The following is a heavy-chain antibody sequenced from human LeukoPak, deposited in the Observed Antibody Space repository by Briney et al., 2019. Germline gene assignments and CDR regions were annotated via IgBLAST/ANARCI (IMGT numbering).Heavy chain of an antibody. CDR1: GYTFTSYA. J-gene: IGHJ5*02. D-gene: IGHD2-2*01. CDR2: ISAYNGNT. CDR3: AKGPSGYCSSTSCYVPFDP. Sequence: ASVKVSCKASGYTFTSYAMHWVRQAPGQRLEWMGWISAYNGNTNYAQKLQGRVTMTTDTSTSTAYMELRSLRSDDTAVYYCAKGPSGYCSSTSCYVPFDPWGQGTLVTASS. V-gene: IGHV1-18*01.